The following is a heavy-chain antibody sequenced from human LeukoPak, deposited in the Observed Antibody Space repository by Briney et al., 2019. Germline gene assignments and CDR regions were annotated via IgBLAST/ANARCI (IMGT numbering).Heavy chain of an antibody. CDR3: ARPPMDRNAYYFGSAWDYMDV. D-gene: IGHD3-16*01. CDR2: INDDGSST. Sequence: PGGSLRLSCAASGFTFSTHWMFWVRQSPGKGLVWVSRINDDGSSTTYADSVRGRFTISRDNAKNTLYLQMTGLRAEDTAVYFCARPPMDRNAYYFGSAWDYMDVWGKGTTVTVSS. J-gene: IGHJ6*03. CDR1: GFTFSTHW. V-gene: IGHV3-74*03.